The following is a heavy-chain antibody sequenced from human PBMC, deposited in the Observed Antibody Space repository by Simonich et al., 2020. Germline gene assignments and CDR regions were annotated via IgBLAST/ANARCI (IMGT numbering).Heavy chain of an antibody. J-gene: IGHJ6*02. Sequence: QVQLQESGPGLVKPSETLSLTCAVSGYSISSGYYWGWIRQPPGKGLEWIGSIYHRGSTDDTPSLKSRVTISVDTSKNQFSLKLSSVTAADTAVYYCARVGYSNYYYYGMDVWGQGTTVTVSS. V-gene: IGHV4-38-2*01. CDR3: ARVGYSNYYYYGMDV. CDR2: IYHRGST. CDR1: GYSISSGYY. D-gene: IGHD6-13*01.